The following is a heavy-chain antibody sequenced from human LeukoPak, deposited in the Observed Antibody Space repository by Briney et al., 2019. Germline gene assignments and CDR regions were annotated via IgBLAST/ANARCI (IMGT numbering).Heavy chain of an antibody. V-gene: IGHV4-30-4*08. Sequence: SQTLSLTCTVSGGSISSGGYYWSWIRQHPGKGLEWIGYIYYSGSTYYNPSLKSRVTISVDTSKNQFSLKLSSVTAADTAVYYCARVSGIAARDYFDYWGQGTLVTVSS. CDR3: ARVSGIAARDYFDY. D-gene: IGHD6-6*01. J-gene: IGHJ4*02. CDR2: IYYSGST. CDR1: GGSISSGGYY.